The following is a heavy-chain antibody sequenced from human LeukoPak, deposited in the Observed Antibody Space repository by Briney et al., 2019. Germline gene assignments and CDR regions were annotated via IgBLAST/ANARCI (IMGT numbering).Heavy chain of an antibody. CDR3: ARQVGDYVLYFDY. CDR1: GYTFHTYW. J-gene: IGHJ4*02. Sequence: GESLKISCKVSGYTFHTYWIGWVRQMPGKGLEWMGIIYPGDSDTRYSPSFQGQVTISADKSISTAYLQWSSLKASDTAMYYCARQVGDYVLYFDYWGQGTLVTVSS. CDR2: IYPGDSDT. V-gene: IGHV5-51*01. D-gene: IGHD4-17*01.